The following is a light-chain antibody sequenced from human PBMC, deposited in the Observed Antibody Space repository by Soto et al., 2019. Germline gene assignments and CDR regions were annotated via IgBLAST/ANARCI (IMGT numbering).Light chain of an antibody. J-gene: IGKJ1*01. CDR2: VAP. V-gene: IGKV3-11*01. Sequence: EIVLTQSPATLSLSPGDRATLSCRASHSVDSPLAWYQQKPGQAPRLLMYVAPNRATGIPPRFSGSGSGTDFTLTINSLQPEDLAVYYCQQRSAWPWTSGQGTSVEIK. CDR1: HSVDSP. CDR3: QQRSAWPWT.